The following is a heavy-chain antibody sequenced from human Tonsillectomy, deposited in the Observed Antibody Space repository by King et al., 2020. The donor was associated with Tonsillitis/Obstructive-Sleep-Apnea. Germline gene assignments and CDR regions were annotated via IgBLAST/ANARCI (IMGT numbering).Heavy chain of an antibody. CDR1: GFTFSSYA. D-gene: IGHD6-13*01. Sequence: VQLVESGGGLVQPGGSLRLSCSASGFTFSSYAMHWVRQAPGKGLDYVSVSSGNGGSAYSADRVKGRFTISRDNSKNTLYLHMSGLRVEDTAVYYCVKGSAGEYYYYYMDVWGKGTTVTVSS. V-gene: IGHV3-64D*06. CDR2: SSGNGGSA. J-gene: IGHJ6*03. CDR3: VKGSAGEYYYYYMDV.